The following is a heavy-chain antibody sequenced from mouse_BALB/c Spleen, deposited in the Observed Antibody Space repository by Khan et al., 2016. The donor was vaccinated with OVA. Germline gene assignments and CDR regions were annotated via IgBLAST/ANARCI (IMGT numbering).Heavy chain of an antibody. CDR3: ARRAYYYNSEGFAY. D-gene: IGHD1-1*02. J-gene: IGHJ3*01. CDR2: ISSGGHYT. Sequence: EVELVESGGDLVKPGGSLKLSCAASGFTFSTYGMSWVRQTPDMRLEWVATISSGGHYTYYPDSVKGRFTISRDNAKNTLYLQMSSLKSDDTAIYYCARRAYYYNSEGFAYWGQGTLVTVSA. CDR1: GFTFSTYG. V-gene: IGHV5-6*01.